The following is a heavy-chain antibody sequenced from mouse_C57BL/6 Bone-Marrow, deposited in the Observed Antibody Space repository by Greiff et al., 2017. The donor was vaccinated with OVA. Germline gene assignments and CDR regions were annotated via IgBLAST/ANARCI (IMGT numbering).Heavy chain of an antibody. CDR2: IYPGGGYT. V-gene: IGHV1-63*01. J-gene: IGHJ4*01. CDR1: GYTFTNYW. CDR3: AREGLYYAMDY. Sequence: VQGVESGAELVRPGTSVKMSCKASGYTFTNYWIGWAKQRPGHGLEWIGDIYPGGGYTNYNEKFKGKATLTADKSSSTAYMQFSSLTSEDSAIYYCAREGLYYAMDYWGQGTSVTVSS.